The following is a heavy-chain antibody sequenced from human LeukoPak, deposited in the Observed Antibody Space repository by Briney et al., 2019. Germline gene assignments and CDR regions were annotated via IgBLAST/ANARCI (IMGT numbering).Heavy chain of an antibody. CDR2: IYPGGSA. D-gene: IGHD3-3*01. CDR3: ARDRRSGLGHAFDI. V-gene: IGHV3-53*01. CDR1: EFTVSSTY. J-gene: IGHJ3*02. Sequence: QPGGSLRPSCAASEFTVSSTYITWLRQAPGKGLEWVSVIYPGGSALYADSVKGRFTISRDISKNIVYLQINNLRAEDTAVYYCARDRRSGLGHAFDIWGQGTMVTVSS.